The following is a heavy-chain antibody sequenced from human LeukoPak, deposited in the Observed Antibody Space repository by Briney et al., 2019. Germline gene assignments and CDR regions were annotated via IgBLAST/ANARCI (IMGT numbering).Heavy chain of an antibody. CDR3: ARVSRSKTTAGGFDP. Sequence: GASVKVSCKASGYTFTGYYMHWVRQAPGQGLEWMGWINPNSGGTNYAQKFQGRVTMTRDTSISTAYMELSRPRSDDTAVYYCARVSRSKTTAGGFDPWGQGTLVTVSS. J-gene: IGHJ5*02. V-gene: IGHV1-2*02. D-gene: IGHD4-11*01. CDR1: GYTFTGYY. CDR2: INPNSGGT.